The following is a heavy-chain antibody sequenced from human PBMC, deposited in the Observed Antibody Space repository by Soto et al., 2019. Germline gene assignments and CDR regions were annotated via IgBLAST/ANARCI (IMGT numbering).Heavy chain of an antibody. CDR2: ITPIVGAA. CDR3: ARDGIAARPIAWFDP. V-gene: IGHV1-69*12. D-gene: IGHD6-6*01. Sequence: QVQLVQSGAEVKKPGSSVKVSCTASGGTFSSYAIRWVRQAPGQGLEWMGGITPIVGAADYAQKFQGRVTITADESTSTAYMELSSLRSEDTAVYYCARDGIAARPIAWFDPWGQGTLVTVSS. J-gene: IGHJ5*02. CDR1: GGTFSSYA.